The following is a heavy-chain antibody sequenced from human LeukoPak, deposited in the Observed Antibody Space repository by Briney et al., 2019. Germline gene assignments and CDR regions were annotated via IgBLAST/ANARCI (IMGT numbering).Heavy chain of an antibody. V-gene: IGHV4-39*01. CDR1: AGSISSTSYY. J-gene: IGHJ1*01. Sequence: SETLSLACTVSAGSISSTSYYWAWIRQPPGKGLEWIGSIYYSGSTYFNPSLKSRVTISVDTSKNQFSLKLSSVTAADTAVYYCARHRAVVTVYTEFHHWGQGTLVTVSS. CDR3: ARHRAVVTVYTEFHH. D-gene: IGHD4-23*01. CDR2: IYYSGST.